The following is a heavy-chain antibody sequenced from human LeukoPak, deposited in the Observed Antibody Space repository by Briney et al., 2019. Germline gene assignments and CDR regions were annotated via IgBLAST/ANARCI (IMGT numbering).Heavy chain of an antibody. CDR1: GYTFTSYD. J-gene: IGHJ4*02. Sequence: ASVKVSCKASGYTFTSYDINWVRQATGQGLEWMGWMNPNSGNTGYAQKFQGRVTITRNTSISTAYMELSSLRSEDTAVYYCARGTSHDDFWSGYFYYWGQGTLVTVSS. V-gene: IGHV1-8*03. CDR2: MNPNSGNT. CDR3: ARGTSHDDFWSGYFYY. D-gene: IGHD3-3*01.